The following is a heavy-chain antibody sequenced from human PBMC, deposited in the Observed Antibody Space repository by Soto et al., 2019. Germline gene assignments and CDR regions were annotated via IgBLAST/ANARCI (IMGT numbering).Heavy chain of an antibody. CDR2: IYYSGST. CDR1: GGSISSYY. Sequence: SETLSLTCTVSGGSISSYYWSWIRQPPGKGLEWIGYIYYSGSTNYNPSLKSRVTISVDTSKNQFSLKLSSVTAADTAVYYCARVSQNYYDSSGYAGSGDFDYGGQGTLVTVSS. CDR3: ARVSQNYYDSSGYAGSGDFDY. V-gene: IGHV4-59*01. J-gene: IGHJ4*02. D-gene: IGHD3-22*01.